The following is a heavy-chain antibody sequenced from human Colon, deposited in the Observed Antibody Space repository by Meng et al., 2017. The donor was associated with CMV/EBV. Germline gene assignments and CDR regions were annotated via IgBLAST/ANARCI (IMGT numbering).Heavy chain of an antibody. Sequence: ASVKVSCKASGYTFTSYDINWVRQATGQGLEWMGWINPNSGNTGYAQKFQGRVTMTRNTSISTAYMELSSLRSEDTAVYYCAREWHGDYVGYYGMDVWGQGTTVTVSS. V-gene: IGHV1-8*01. D-gene: IGHD4-17*01. J-gene: IGHJ6*02. CDR2: INPNSGNT. CDR3: AREWHGDYVGYYGMDV. CDR1: GYTFTSYD.